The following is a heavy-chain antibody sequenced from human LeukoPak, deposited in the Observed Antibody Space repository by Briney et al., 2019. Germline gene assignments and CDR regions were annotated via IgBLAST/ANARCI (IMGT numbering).Heavy chain of an antibody. CDR1: EFTFSSYG. V-gene: IGHV3-30*02. Sequence: GGSLRLSCVASEFTFSSYGMHWVRQAPGKGLEWVAYIRYDGSDRYYADSVKGRFTISRDNSNNSLYLQMNSLRAEDTAVYYCASLILSSVATATTGDFDLWGRGTLVTVSS. J-gene: IGHJ2*01. CDR3: ASLILSSVATATTGDFDL. D-gene: IGHD4-17*01. CDR2: IRYDGSDR.